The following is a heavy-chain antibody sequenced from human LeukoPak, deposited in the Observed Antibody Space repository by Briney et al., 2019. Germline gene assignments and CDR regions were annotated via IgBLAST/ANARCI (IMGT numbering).Heavy chain of an antibody. J-gene: IGHJ4*02. CDR1: GFTFTNYP. Sequence: GGSLRLSCAASGFTFTNYPIHWIRQAPGKGLEFVWAISRDGRTIYYADSVKGRFTISRDNSKNTVYLQMGSLRPEDMAVYYCAKEGRGAVYGYGDWGQGTLVTVSS. V-gene: IGHV3-64*02. CDR3: AKEGRGAVYGYGD. D-gene: IGHD5/OR15-5a*01. CDR2: ISRDGRTI.